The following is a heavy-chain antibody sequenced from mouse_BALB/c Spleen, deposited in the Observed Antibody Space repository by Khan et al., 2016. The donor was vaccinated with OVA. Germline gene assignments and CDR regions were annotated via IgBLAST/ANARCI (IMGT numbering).Heavy chain of an antibody. Sequence: QVQLQQSGPELVKPGASVKMSCKASGYTFTDYIINWVKQRTGQGLEWIGDIYPGSDNTYYNEKLKGKATLTADKSTNTVYMQHSSLTSEYSAVYFCARSGYGTLAYWGQGTLVTVSA. CDR3: ARSGYGTLAY. D-gene: IGHD2-10*02. CDR1: GYTFTDYI. J-gene: IGHJ3*01. V-gene: IGHV1-81*01. CDR2: IYPGSDNT.